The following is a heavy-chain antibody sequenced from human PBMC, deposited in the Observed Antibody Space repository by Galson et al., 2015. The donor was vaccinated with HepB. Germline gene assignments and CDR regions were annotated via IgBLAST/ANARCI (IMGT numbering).Heavy chain of an antibody. D-gene: IGHD2-2*03. CDR1: GFTFSINS. Sequence: SLRLSCAASGFTFSINSLSWVRQAPGKGLEWVSAISPCSTYIYYADSVKGRFTTSRDDAKNSVYLQMNSLRAEDTGVYYCTRDWISGFNDYWGQGTPVTVSS. V-gene: IGHV3-21*04. CDR3: TRDWISGFNDY. J-gene: IGHJ4*02. CDR2: ISPCSTYI.